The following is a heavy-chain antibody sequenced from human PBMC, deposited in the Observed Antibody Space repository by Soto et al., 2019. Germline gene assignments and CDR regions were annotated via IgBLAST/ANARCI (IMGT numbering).Heavy chain of an antibody. CDR1: GFTFSSYS. CDR2: ISSSSSTI. J-gene: IGHJ6*02. D-gene: IGHD5-12*01. Sequence: EVQLVESGGGLVQPGGSLRLSCAASGFTFSSYSMNWVRQAPGKGLEWVSYISSSSSTIYYADSVKGRFTISRDNAKNSLYLQMNSLRDEDTAVYYCARDSEGYSGYDLGYYYYGMDVWGQGTTVTVSS. CDR3: ARDSEGYSGYDLGYYYYGMDV. V-gene: IGHV3-48*02.